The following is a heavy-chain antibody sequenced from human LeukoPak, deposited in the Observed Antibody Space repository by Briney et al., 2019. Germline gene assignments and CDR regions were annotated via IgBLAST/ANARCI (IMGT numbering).Heavy chain of an antibody. CDR2: INPSSGST. CDR1: GYTFISYY. CDR3: ARGRIGWNSGGYYYYMDV. Sequence: GVSVKVSCKASGYTFISYYMHWVRQAPGQGLEWMGIINPSSGSTTFAQRFQDRVTMTRDTSTNTVYMELSSLRSEDTAVYYCARGRIGWNSGGYYYYMDVWGKGTTVTVSS. V-gene: IGHV1-46*01. J-gene: IGHJ6*03. D-gene: IGHD1-7*01.